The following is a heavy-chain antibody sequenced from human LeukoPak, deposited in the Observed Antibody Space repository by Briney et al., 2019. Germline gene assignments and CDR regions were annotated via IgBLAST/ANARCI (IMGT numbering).Heavy chain of an antibody. CDR3: ARGRLLWFGEVGFDY. J-gene: IGHJ4*02. D-gene: IGHD3-10*01. CDR1: GGSISSGSYY. CDR2: IYTSGST. Sequence: SETLSLTCTVSGGSISSGSYYWSWIRQPAGTGLEWIGRIYTSGSTNYNPSLKSRVTISVDTSKNQFSLKLSSVTAADTAVYYCARGRLLWFGEVGFDYWGQGTLVTVSS. V-gene: IGHV4-61*02.